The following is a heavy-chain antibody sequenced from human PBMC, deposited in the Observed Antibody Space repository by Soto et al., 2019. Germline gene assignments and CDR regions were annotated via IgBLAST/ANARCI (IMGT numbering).Heavy chain of an antibody. V-gene: IGHV4-31*03. D-gene: IGHD4-17*01. CDR1: GGSISSGGYY. J-gene: IGHJ3*02. CDR3: ARDLLTTVTTGYDAFDI. CDR2: IYYSGST. Sequence: QVQLQESGPGLVKPSQTLSLTCTVSGGSISSGGYYWSWVRQHPGKGLEWIGYIYYSGSTYYNPSLKSRVTISVDTSKNQFSLKLSSVTAADTAVYYCARDLLTTVTTGYDAFDIWGQGTMVTVSS.